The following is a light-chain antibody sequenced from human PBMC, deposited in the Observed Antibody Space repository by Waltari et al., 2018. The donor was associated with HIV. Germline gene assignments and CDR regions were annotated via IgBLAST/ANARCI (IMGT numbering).Light chain of an antibody. CDR2: PNS. J-gene: IGLJ1*01. CDR1: SSKFGSNS. V-gene: IGLV1-44*01. Sequence: QSVLTHSPPASWTPGQRLTISCSGSSSKFGSNSVLWYQHLPGTAPKLLLQPNSERPSGIPDRFSGSKAGTSASLTISGLQSEDESDYYCAACEDSLNGEVFGGGTKVTVL. CDR3: AACEDSLNGEV.